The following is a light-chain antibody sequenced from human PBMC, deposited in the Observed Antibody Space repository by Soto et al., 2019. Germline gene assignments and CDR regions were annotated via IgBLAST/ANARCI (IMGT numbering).Light chain of an antibody. J-gene: IGKJ1*01. CDR3: EQYNSYSLWT. CDR1: QSINNW. CDR2: DAS. V-gene: IGKV1-5*01. Sequence: DIQMTQSPSTLSASVGDRVTITCRASQSINNWLAWYQQKPGKAPKLLIYDASSLESGVPSRFSGSGSGTEFTLTISSLQPDDFATYYCEQYNSYSLWTFGQGTKVEIK.